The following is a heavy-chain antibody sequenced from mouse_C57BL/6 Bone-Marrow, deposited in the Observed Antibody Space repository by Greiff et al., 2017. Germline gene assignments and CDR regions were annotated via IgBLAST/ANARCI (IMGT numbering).Heavy chain of an antibody. D-gene: IGHD2-5*01. CDR2: INSDGGST. J-gene: IGHJ1*03. CDR3: ARRDSNRSYWYFDV. V-gene: IGHV5-2*03. Sequence: EVMLVESGGGLVQPGESLKLSCESNEYEFPSHDMSWVRKTPEKRLELVAAINSDGGSTYYPDTMERRFIISRDNTKKTLYLQMNSLRAEDTALYYCARRDSNRSYWYFDVWGTGTTVTVSS. CDR1: EYEFPSHD.